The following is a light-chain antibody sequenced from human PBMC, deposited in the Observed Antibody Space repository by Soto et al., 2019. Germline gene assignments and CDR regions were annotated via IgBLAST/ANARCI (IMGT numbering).Light chain of an antibody. V-gene: IGKV3-11*01. J-gene: IGKJ1*01. CDR1: QSVSSY. CDR3: QQRSNWPPWT. Sequence: EILLTQSPDTLSLSRGERVTLSCMSRQSVSSYLAWYQQKPGQAPRLLIYDASNRATGIPARFSGSGSGTDFTLTISSLEPEDFAVYYCQQRSNWPPWTFGQGTKVAIK. CDR2: DAS.